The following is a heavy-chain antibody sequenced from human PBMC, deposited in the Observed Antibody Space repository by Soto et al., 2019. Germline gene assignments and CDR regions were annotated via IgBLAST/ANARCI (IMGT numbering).Heavy chain of an antibody. CDR2: IYYSGGT. J-gene: IGHJ4*02. D-gene: IGHD6-13*01. Sequence: PSETLSLTCTVSGGSISSYYWSWIRQPPGKGLEWIGYIYYSGGTNYNPSLKSRVTMSVDTSKNQFSLNLSSVTAADTAVYYCARAVRGSSSRPFDYWGQGTLVTVSS. V-gene: IGHV4-59*01. CDR3: ARAVRGSSSRPFDY. CDR1: GGSISSYY.